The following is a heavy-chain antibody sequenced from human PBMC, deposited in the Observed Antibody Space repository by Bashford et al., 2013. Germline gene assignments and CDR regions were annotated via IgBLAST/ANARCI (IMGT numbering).Heavy chain of an antibody. CDR3: ARESLLGGSTNYPFAT. J-gene: IGHJ4*02. Sequence: WVRQAPGQGLEWMGIINPRGGSTNNAQKFQGRVTMTRDTSTATVYMQLNSLRSDDTAVYYCARESLLGGSTNYPFATWGQGTLVTVSS. D-gene: IGHD3-10*01. CDR2: INPRGGST. V-gene: IGHV1-46*01.